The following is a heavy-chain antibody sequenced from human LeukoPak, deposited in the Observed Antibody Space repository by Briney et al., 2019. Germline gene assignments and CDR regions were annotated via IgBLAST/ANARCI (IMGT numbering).Heavy chain of an antibody. CDR3: AKDRGSGYYRTGFWYFDL. D-gene: IGHD3-22*01. J-gene: IGHJ2*01. V-gene: IGHV3-9*01. Sequence: PGGSLRLSCAASGFTFDDYAMHWVRQAPGKGLEWVSGISWNSGSIGYADSVKGRFTISRDNAKNSLHLQMNSLRAEDTALYYCAKDRGSGYYRTGFWYFDLWGRGTLVTVSS. CDR2: ISWNSGSI. CDR1: GFTFDDYA.